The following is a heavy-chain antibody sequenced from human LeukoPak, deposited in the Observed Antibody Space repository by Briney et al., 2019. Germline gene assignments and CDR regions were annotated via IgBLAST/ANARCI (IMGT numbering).Heavy chain of an antibody. D-gene: IGHD2-2*01. V-gene: IGHV1-58*01. Sequence: SVKVSCKASGFTFTSSAVQWVRQARGQRLEWIGWIVVGSGNTNYAQKFQERVTITRDMSTSTAYMELSSLRSEDTAVYYCAADPPVNIVVVPGYYWGQGTLVTVPS. CDR3: AADPPVNIVVVPGYY. CDR2: IVVGSGNT. J-gene: IGHJ4*02. CDR1: GFTFTSSA.